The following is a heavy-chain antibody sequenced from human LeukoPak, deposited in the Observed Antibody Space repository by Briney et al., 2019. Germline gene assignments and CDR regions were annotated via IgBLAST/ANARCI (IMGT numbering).Heavy chain of an antibody. CDR3: AEGAAKLAARPAGAFDI. CDR1: GGSFSGYY. J-gene: IGHJ3*02. V-gene: IGHV4-34*01. CDR2: INHSGST. D-gene: IGHD6-6*01. Sequence: PSETLSLTCAVYGGSFSGYYWSWIRQPPGKGLEWIGEINHSGSTNHNPSLKSRVTISVDTSKNQFSLKLSSVTAADTAVYYCAEGAAKLAARPAGAFDIWGQGTMVTVSS.